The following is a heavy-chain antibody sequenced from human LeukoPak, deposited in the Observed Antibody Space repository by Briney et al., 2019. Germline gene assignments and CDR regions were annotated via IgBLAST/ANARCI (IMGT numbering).Heavy chain of an antibody. D-gene: IGHD3-10*01. CDR1: GFTFSSYA. CDR3: AKDKGEGFGELPYYFDY. CDR2: ISGSGGST. Sequence: GGSLRLSCAASGFTFSSYAMSWVRQASGKGLEWVSAISGSGGSTYYADSVKGRFTISRDNSKDTLYLQMNSLRADDTAVYYCAKDKGEGFGELPYYFDYWGQETLVTVSS. V-gene: IGHV3-23*01. J-gene: IGHJ4*02.